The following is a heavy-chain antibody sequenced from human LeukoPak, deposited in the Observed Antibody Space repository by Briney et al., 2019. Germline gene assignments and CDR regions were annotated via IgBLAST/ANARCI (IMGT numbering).Heavy chain of an antibody. D-gene: IGHD6-13*01. Sequence: VASVKVSCKASGYTFTSYDINWVRQATGQGLEWMGWISAYNGNTNYAQKLQGRVTMTTDTSTSTAYMELRSLRSDDTAVYYCAIAAAGTGAYYFDYWGQGTLVTVSS. CDR3: AIAAAGTGAYYFDY. CDR2: ISAYNGNT. J-gene: IGHJ4*02. V-gene: IGHV1-18*01. CDR1: GYTFTSYD.